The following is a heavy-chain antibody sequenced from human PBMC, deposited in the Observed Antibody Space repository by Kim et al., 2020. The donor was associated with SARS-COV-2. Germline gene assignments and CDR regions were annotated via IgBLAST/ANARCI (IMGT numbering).Heavy chain of an antibody. CDR3: ARGWYYDSSGYYYDFQH. D-gene: IGHD3-22*01. CDR2: ITSSTSYI. J-gene: IGHJ1*01. CDR1: GFTFSNYS. Sequence: GGSLRLSCAASGFTFSNYSMNWVRQAPGKGLEWVSSITSSTSYIYYADSVKGRFTISRDNAKNSLYLQMNSLRAEDTAVYYCARGWYYDSSGYYYDFQHCGQGPLVTVSS. V-gene: IGHV3-21*01.